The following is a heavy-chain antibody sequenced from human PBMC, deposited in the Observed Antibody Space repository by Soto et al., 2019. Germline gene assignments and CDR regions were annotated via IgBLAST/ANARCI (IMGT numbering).Heavy chain of an antibody. CDR3: VRRLGDGMDV. CDR1: GFIFTNYG. CDR2: IWFDASDK. J-gene: IGHJ6*02. D-gene: IGHD3-16*01. Sequence: HVQLVESGGGLVQPGRSLRLPCTTSGFIFTNYGFHWVRQAPGKGLEWVAVIWFDASDKYYADSVKGRFTISRDNSKNTVYLHMNSLRAEDTAVYYCVRRLGDGMDVWGQGTTVTVSS. V-gene: IGHV3-33*01.